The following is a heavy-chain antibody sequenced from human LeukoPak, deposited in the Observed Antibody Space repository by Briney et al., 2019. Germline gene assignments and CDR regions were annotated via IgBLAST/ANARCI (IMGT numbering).Heavy chain of an antibody. CDR1: GGTFSSYA. Sequence: GASVKVSCKAPGGTFSSYAISWVRQAPGQGLEWMGGIIPIFGTANYAQKFQGRVTITTDESTSTACMELSSLRSEDTAVYYCARSDIDFIENAFDIWGQGTMVTVSS. V-gene: IGHV1-69*05. J-gene: IGHJ3*02. CDR2: IIPIFGTA. CDR3: ARSDIDFIENAFDI. D-gene: IGHD3-3*01.